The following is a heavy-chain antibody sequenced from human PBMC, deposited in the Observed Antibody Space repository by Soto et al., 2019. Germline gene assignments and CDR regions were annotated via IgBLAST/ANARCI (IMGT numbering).Heavy chain of an antibody. D-gene: IGHD6-13*01. Sequence: QVQLQQWGAGLLKPSETLSLTCAVYGGSFSGYYWSWIRQPPGKGLEWIGEINHSGSTNYNPSLKSRVTISVDTSKNQFSLKLSSVTAADTAVYYFARAGLAEGGYSSSWHEWGTGYYFDYWGQGTLVTVSS. V-gene: IGHV4-34*01. CDR3: ARAGLAEGGYSSSWHEWGTGYYFDY. J-gene: IGHJ4*02. CDR1: GGSFSGYY. CDR2: INHSGST.